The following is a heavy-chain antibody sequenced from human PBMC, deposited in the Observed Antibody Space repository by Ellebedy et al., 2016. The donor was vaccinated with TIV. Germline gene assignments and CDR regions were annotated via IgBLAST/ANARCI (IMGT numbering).Heavy chain of an antibody. V-gene: IGHV3-21*01. CDR3: ARGGHGGYAGWDGMDV. D-gene: IGHD5-12*01. Sequence: GESLNISCAASGFTFRSYSMNWVRQAPGKGLEWVSSISSSSSYTYYADSVKGRFTISRDNAKNSLYLQLNSLGAEDTAVYYCARGGHGGYAGWDGMDVWGQGTTVTVSS. CDR1: GFTFRSYS. CDR2: ISSSSSYT. J-gene: IGHJ6*02.